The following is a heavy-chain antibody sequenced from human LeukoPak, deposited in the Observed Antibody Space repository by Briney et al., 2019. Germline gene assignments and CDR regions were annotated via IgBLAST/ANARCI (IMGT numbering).Heavy chain of an antibody. CDR1: GYSISSGYY. CDR3: ARHYDSSGYYSSFDY. CDR2: IYHSGIV. D-gene: IGHD3-22*01. J-gene: IGHJ4*02. V-gene: IGHV4-38-2*02. Sequence: PSETLSLTCTVSGYSISSGYYGGWIRQPPGKGLEWIGSIYHSGIVYYNPSPKSRVTISVDTSKNQFSLKLSSVTAADTAVYYCARHYDSSGYYSSFDYWGPGTLVTVSS.